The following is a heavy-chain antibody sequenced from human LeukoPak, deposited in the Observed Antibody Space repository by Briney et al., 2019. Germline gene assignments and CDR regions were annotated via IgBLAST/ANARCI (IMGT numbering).Heavy chain of an antibody. CDR2: IYHSGST. D-gene: IGHD5-18*01. CDR1: GYSISSGYY. V-gene: IGHV4-38-2*01. Sequence: SETLSLTCAVSGYSISSGYYWGWIRQPPGKGLEWIGSIYHSGSTYYNPSLKSRVTISVDTSKNQFSLKLSSVTAADPAVYYCARVDTAMAWENWFDPWGQGTLVTVSS. CDR3: ARVDTAMAWENWFDP. J-gene: IGHJ5*02.